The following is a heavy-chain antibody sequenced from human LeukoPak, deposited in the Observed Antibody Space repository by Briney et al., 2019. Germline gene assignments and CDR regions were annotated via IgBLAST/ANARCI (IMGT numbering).Heavy chain of an antibody. D-gene: IGHD4-17*01. J-gene: IGHJ4*02. CDR1: GGTFSSYA. V-gene: IGHV1-69*13. CDR3: AREGDYGDRSGYFDY. Sequence: GASVKVSCKAPGGTFSSYAISWVRQAPGQGLEWMGGIIPIFGTANYAQKFQGRVTITADESTSTAYMELSSLRSEDTAVYYCAREGDYGDRSGYFDYWGQGTLVTVSS. CDR2: IIPIFGTA.